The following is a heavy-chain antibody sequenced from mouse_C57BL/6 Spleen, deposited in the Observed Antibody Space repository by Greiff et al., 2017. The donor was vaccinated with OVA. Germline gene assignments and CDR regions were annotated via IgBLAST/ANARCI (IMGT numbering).Heavy chain of an antibody. V-gene: IGHV1-64*01. D-gene: IGHD2-4*01. CDR1: GYTFTSYW. Sequence: VKLQQPGAELVKPGASVKLSCKASGYTFTSYWMHWVKQRPGQGLEWIGMIHPNSGSTNYNEKFKSKATLTVDKSSSTAYMQLSSLTSEDSAVYYCARGKVYDYAFDYWGQGTTLTVSS. CDR3: ARGKVYDYAFDY. J-gene: IGHJ2*01. CDR2: IHPNSGST.